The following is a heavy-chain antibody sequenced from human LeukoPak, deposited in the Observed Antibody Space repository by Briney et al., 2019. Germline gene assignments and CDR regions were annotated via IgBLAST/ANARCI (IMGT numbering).Heavy chain of an antibody. CDR1: GFTFSSYA. D-gene: IGHD3-22*01. Sequence: PGGSLTLSCAASGFTFSSYAMSWLRQAPGKGLEWVSAISGSGGSTYYADSVKRRFTISRDNSKNTLYLQMNSLRAEDTAVYYCASSYDSSGYYKVWGQGTLVTVSS. V-gene: IGHV3-23*01. CDR3: ASSYDSSGYYKV. J-gene: IGHJ4*02. CDR2: ISGSGGST.